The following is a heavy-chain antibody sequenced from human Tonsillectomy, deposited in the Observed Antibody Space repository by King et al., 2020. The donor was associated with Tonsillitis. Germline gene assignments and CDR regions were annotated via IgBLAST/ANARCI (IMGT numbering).Heavy chain of an antibody. D-gene: IGHD3-16*01. CDR2: ISSNGGNT. J-gene: IGHJ6*02. Sequence: VQLVESGGGLVQTGGSLRLSCSASGFTFSSNAMHWVRQALGKGLEYVSTISSNGGNTYYADSVKGRFTTSRDNSKNTLYLQMSTLRVEDTAVYYCVRGGMDVWGQGTTVTVSS. V-gene: IGHV3-64D*06. CDR1: GFTFSSNA. CDR3: VRGGMDV.